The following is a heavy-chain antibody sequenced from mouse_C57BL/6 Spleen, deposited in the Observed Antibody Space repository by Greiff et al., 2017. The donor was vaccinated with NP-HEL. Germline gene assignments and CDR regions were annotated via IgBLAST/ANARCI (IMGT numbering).Heavy chain of an antibody. D-gene: IGHD2-2*01. J-gene: IGHJ2*01. V-gene: IGHV1-54*01. Sequence: QVQLQQSGAELVRPGTSVKVSCKASGYAFTNYLIEWVKQRPGQGLEWIGVINPGSGGTNYNEKFKGKATLTADKSSSTAYMQLSSLTSEDSAVYFCARMVTTGYYFDDWGQGTTLTVAS. CDR3: ARMVTTGYYFDD. CDR1: GYAFTNYL. CDR2: INPGSGGT.